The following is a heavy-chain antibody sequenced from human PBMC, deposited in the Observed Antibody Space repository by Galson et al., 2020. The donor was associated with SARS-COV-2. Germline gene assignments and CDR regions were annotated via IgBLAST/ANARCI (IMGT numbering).Heavy chain of an antibody. V-gene: IGHV3-7*03. CDR1: GFTFSSYW. J-gene: IGHJ6*02. CDR3: ARDQDCSSTSCYYYGMDV. CDR2: IKQDGSEK. D-gene: IGHD2-2*01. Sequence: TGGSLRLSCAASGFTFSSYWMSWVRQAPGKGLEWVANIKQDGSEKHYVDSVKGRFTISRDNAKNSLYLQMNSLRAEDTAVYYCARDQDCSSTSCYYYGMDVWGRGTTVTVAS.